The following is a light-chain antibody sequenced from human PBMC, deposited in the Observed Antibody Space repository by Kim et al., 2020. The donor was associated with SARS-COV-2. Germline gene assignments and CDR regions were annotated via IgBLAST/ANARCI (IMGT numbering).Light chain of an antibody. Sequence: DIQMTQSPSSLSASVGDRVTITCRAGQSINTYLIWYQQQQGKAPKLLIYGASSLQSGVPSRFSGRGSGTDFTLTISSLQPEDFATYYCQQTYGSPYTFGQGTKLEI. J-gene: IGKJ2*01. CDR2: GAS. CDR3: QQTYGSPYT. V-gene: IGKV1-39*01. CDR1: QSINTY.